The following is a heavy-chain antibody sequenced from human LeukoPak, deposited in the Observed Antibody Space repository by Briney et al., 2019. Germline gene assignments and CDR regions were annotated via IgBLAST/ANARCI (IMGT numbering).Heavy chain of an antibody. V-gene: IGHV4-34*01. CDR3: ARDGGPNNYWFDP. D-gene: IGHD4-23*01. CDR1: GGSFSGYY. CDR2: VGHSGLT. J-gene: IGHJ5*02. Sequence: SETLSLTCALYGGSFSGYYGLWVRQAPGKGLEWLGEVGHSGLTNYKPSLKSRLTISLDMSKNQFCLRLTSVTAADTAVYYCARDGGPNNYWFDPWGQGTLVTVSS.